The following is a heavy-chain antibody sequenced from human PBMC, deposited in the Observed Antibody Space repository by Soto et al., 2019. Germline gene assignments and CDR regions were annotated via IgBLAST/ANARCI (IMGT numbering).Heavy chain of an antibody. CDR2: ILPVFGTP. D-gene: IGHD6-6*01. CDR3: AMSAAPRLKGSMDV. J-gene: IGHJ6*02. CDR1: GGVFNSFA. V-gene: IGHV1-69*06. Sequence: SVKVSCKVSGGVFNSFAISWVRQAPGQGLEWMGGILPVFGTPSNSQTFQDRLTITADRSTSTAYMELNSLRPEDTALYYCAMSAAPRLKGSMDVWGPGPRVTVSS.